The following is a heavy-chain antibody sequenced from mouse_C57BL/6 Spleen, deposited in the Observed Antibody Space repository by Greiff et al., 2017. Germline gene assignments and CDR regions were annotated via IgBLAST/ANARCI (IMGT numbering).Heavy chain of an antibody. CDR1: GFTFSDAW. Sequence: EVQLVESGGGLVQPGGSMKLSCAASGFTFSDAWMDWVRQSPEKGLEWVAEIRNKANNHATYYAESVKGRFTISRDDSKSSVYLQMNSLRTEDTGVYYCTHSCDGYCPAWFAYWGQGTLVTVSA. CDR2: IRNKANNHAT. V-gene: IGHV6-6*01. CDR3: THSCDGYCPAWFAY. D-gene: IGHD2-3*01. J-gene: IGHJ3*01.